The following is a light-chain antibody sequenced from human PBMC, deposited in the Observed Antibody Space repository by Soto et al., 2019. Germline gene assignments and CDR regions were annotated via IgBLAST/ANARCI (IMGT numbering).Light chain of an antibody. J-gene: IGLJ1*01. V-gene: IGLV2-8*01. Sequence: QSALTQPASVSGSPGQSITISCTGTSSDVGNYKYVSWYQQHPGKAPKLMIYEVSKRPSGVPDRFSGSKSGNTASLTVSGLQAEDEADYYCSSYAGSNNLYVFGTGTKLTVL. CDR3: SSYAGSNNLYV. CDR1: SSDVGNYKY. CDR2: EVS.